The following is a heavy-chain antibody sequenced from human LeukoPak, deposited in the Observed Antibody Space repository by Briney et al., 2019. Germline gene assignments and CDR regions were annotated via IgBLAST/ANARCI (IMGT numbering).Heavy chain of an antibody. D-gene: IGHD3-9*01. V-gene: IGHV3-7*01. CDR1: GFTFSHYW. Sequence: GGSLRLSCAASGFTFSHYWMTWVRQAPGKGLEWVAIIRPDANDGSYVDSVKGRFTISRDNAKNSLYLQVHSLRAEDTAVYFCARADWESIDYWGQGALVPVSS. CDR3: ARADWESIDY. J-gene: IGHJ4*02. CDR2: IRPDANDG.